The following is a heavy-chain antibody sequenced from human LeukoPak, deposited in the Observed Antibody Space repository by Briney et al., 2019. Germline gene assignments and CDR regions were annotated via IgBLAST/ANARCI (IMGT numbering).Heavy chain of an antibody. CDR3: ARLFGYGGNSVWFDP. CDR1: GGSISSSSYY. V-gene: IGHV4-61*05. J-gene: IGHJ5*02. Sequence: SETLSLTCTVSGGSISSSSYYWSWIRQPPGKGLEWIGYIYYSGSTNYNPSLKSRVTISVDTSKNQFSLMLSSVTAADTAVYYCARLFGYGGNSVWFDPWGQGTLVTVSS. D-gene: IGHD4-23*01. CDR2: IYYSGST.